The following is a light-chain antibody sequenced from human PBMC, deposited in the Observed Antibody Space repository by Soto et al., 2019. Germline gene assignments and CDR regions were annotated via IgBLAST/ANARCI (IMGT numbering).Light chain of an antibody. CDR2: EVN. V-gene: IGLV2-14*01. CDR1: STDVGGYKY. CDR3: SSFSSSSTPYV. Sequence: QSVLTQPASGSGSPGQSITISCTGTSTDVGGYKYVSWYQQHPGTAPKLMIFEVNGRPSGVSDRFSGSKSGNTASLTISGLQPEDEADYYCSSFSSSSTPYVFGTGTKVTVL. J-gene: IGLJ1*01.